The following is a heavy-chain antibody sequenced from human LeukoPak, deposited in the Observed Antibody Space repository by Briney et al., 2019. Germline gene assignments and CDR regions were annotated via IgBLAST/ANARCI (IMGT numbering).Heavy chain of an antibody. CDR2: IYSGGST. CDR3: ARDLGYYGSGSYYTANDY. CDR1: GFTVSSNY. V-gene: IGHV3-53*01. Sequence: GGSLRLSCAASGFTVSSNYMSWVRQAPGKGLEWVSIIYSGGSTFYADSVKGRFTISRDNSKNTLYLQMNSLRAEDTAVYYCARDLGYYGSGSYYTANDYWGQGTLVTVSS. D-gene: IGHD3-10*01. J-gene: IGHJ4*02.